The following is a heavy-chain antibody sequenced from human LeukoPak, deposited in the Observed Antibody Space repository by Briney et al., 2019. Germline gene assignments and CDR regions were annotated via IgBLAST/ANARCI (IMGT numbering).Heavy chain of an antibody. CDR3: TTRGYSGYDLRDY. J-gene: IGHJ4*02. CDR1: GFTFSNAW. CDR2: IKSKTDGGTT. V-gene: IGHV3-15*01. Sequence: PGGSLRLSCAASGFTFSNAWMSWVRQAPGGGLEWVGRIKSKTDGGTTDYAAPVKGRFTISRDDSKNTLYLQMNSLKTEDTAVYYCTTRGYSGYDLRDYWGQGTLVTVSS. D-gene: IGHD5-12*01.